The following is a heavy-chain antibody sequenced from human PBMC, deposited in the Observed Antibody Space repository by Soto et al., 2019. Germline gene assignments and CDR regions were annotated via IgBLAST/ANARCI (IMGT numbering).Heavy chain of an antibody. CDR1: GFTFSSYA. Sequence: PGGSLRLSCAACGFTFSSYAMHWVRQAPGKGLEWVAVISYDGSNKYYADSVKGRFTISRDNSKNTLYLQMNSLRAEDTAVYYCARDGVPQWLAQYYFDYWGQGTLVTVSS. V-gene: IGHV3-30-3*01. CDR2: ISYDGSNK. CDR3: ARDGVPQWLAQYYFDY. J-gene: IGHJ4*02. D-gene: IGHD6-19*01.